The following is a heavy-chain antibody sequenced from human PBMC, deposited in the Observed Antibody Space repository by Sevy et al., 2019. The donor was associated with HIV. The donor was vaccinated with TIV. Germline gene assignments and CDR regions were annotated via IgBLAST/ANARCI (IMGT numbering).Heavy chain of an antibody. J-gene: IGHJ6*02. CDR1: GFTFSDYY. CDR3: ARDRFTYCGGDCSYGMDV. CDR2: ISSRGRTI. Sequence: GGSLRLSCAASGFTFSDYYMSWIRQAQGKGLGWVSYISSRGRTIYYEDTVKGRFTISSDNAKNSLYLQMNSLRAEDTAVYYCARDRFTYCGGDCSYGMDVWGQGTTVTVSS. V-gene: IGHV3-11*01. D-gene: IGHD2-21*01.